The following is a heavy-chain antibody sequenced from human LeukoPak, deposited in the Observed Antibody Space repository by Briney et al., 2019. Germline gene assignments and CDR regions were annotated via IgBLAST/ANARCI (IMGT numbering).Heavy chain of an antibody. CDR1: GFTFSSYA. D-gene: IGHD3-9*01. J-gene: IGHJ6*02. V-gene: IGHV3-23*01. CDR2: ISGSGGST. Sequence: PGGSLRLSCAASGFTFSSYAMSWVRQAPGKGLEWVSAISGSGGSTYYADSVKGRFTISRDNSKNTLYLQMNSLRAEDTAVYYCAKDSYRYFDWLFQDGPGYYYYGMDVWGQGTTVIVSS. CDR3: AKDSYRYFDWLFQDGPGYYYYGMDV.